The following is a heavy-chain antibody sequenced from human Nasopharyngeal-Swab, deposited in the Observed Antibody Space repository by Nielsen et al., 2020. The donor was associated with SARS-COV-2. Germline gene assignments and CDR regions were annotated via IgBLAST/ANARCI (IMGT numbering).Heavy chain of an antibody. CDR3: ARDLTAAGGYQYYGMDV. D-gene: IGHD6-13*01. V-gene: IGHV3-53*01. J-gene: IGHJ6*02. Sequence: GGSLRLSCAASGFTVSSNYMSWVRQAPGKGLEWVSVIYGGGSTYYADSVKGRFTISRDNSKNTLYLQMNSLRAEDTAVYYCARDLTAAGGYQYYGMDVWGQGTTVTVSS. CDR2: IYGGGST. CDR1: GFTVSSNY.